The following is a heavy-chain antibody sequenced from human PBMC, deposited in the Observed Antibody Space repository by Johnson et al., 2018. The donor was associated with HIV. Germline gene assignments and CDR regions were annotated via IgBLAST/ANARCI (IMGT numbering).Heavy chain of an antibody. CDR1: E. D-gene: IGHD6-6*01. CDR3: AHSGSPGVAARLWDAFDI. J-gene: IGHJ3*02. Sequence: VQLVESGGGLVQPGGSLRLSCVVCEMHWVCQVPEKGLEWVSSVSGSGNRTYYADSVKGRFTISRDNSKNTLYLQMNSLRAEDTAVYFCAHSGSPGVAARLWDAFDIWGQGTMVTVSS. CDR2: VSGSGNRT. V-gene: IGHV3-23*04.